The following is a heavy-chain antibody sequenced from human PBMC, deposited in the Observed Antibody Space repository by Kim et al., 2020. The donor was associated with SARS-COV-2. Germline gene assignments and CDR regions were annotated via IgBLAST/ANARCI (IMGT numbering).Heavy chain of an antibody. CDR3: VIEKGGYSYGYYYYYYGMVV. V-gene: IGHV3-64D*09. J-gene: IGHJ6*02. CDR2: ISSNGGST. Sequence: GGSLRLSCAASGFTFSSYAMHWVRQAPGKGLEYVSAISSNGGSTYYADSVKGRFTISRDNSKNTLYLQMSSLRAEDTAVYYCVIEKGGYSYGYYYYYYGMVVRGQGTTVTVCS. CDR1: GFTFSSYA. D-gene: IGHD5-18*01.